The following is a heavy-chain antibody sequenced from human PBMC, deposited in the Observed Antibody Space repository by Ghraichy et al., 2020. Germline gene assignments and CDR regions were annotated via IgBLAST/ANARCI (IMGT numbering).Heavy chain of an antibody. CDR3: ARDRRPVADYFFDY. D-gene: IGHD5-12*01. CDR2: ISGYSSNA. V-gene: IGHV1-18*01. Sequence: ASVKVSYKASGYTFTNYGITWVRQAPGQGLEWMGWISGYSSNANYAQKVQGRVTMTIDTSTSTAYMELRSLRYDDTAVYYCARDRRPVADYFFDYWGQGTLVTVSS. CDR1: GYTFTNYG. J-gene: IGHJ4*02.